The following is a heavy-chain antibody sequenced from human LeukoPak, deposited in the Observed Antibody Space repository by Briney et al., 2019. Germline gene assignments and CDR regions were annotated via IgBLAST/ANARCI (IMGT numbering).Heavy chain of an antibody. CDR2: LSGSGGST. J-gene: IGHJ4*02. Sequence: GGSLRLSCAASGFTFSSYAMSWVRQAPGKGLEWVSALSGSGGSTAYADSVKGRFTISRDNSKNTLYLQMNSLRAEDTAVYYCATSYSYGPFDYWGQGTLVTVSS. CDR1: GFTFSSYA. CDR3: ATSYSYGPFDY. D-gene: IGHD5-18*01. V-gene: IGHV3-23*01.